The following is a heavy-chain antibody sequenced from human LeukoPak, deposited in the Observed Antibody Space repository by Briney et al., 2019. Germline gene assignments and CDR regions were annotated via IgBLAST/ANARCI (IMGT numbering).Heavy chain of an antibody. CDR2: IYSGGST. D-gene: IGHD6-19*01. Sequence: GGSLRLSCAASGFTVSSNYMSWVRQAPGKGLEWVSVIYSGGSTYYADSVKGRFTISRDNSKNTLYLQMNSLRAEDTAVYYCARGFIAVANNWIDPWGQGTLVTVSS. V-gene: IGHV3-66*01. CDR3: ARGFIAVANNWIDP. CDR1: GFTVSSNY. J-gene: IGHJ5*02.